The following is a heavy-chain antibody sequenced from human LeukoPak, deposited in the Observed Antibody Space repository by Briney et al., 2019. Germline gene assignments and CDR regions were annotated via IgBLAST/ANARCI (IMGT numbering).Heavy chain of an antibody. Sequence: PGGSLRLSCAASGFTFSRYAMSWVRQAPGKGLEWASTIRSSDGSTYYADSVKGRFTISRDISKNILYLQMNSLRAEDTAVYYCAKPRPADTTVTCLDYWGQGTLVTVSS. V-gene: IGHV3-23*01. CDR2: IRSSDGST. CDR3: AKPRPADTTVTCLDY. CDR1: GFTFSRYA. J-gene: IGHJ4*02. D-gene: IGHD4-17*01.